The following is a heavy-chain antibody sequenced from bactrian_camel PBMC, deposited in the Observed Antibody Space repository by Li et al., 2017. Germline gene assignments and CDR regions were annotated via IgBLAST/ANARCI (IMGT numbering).Heavy chain of an antibody. Sequence: QVQLVESGGGSVQAGGSLRLSCAASGFTFAENAVGWSRQVPGKEREGVLCNTGSGSNFYSIDSVKGRFTISQDNAKNTLYLQMNSLKPEDTAMYYCASSFLKSACSGSWSRNYNYWGQGTQVTVS. D-gene: IGHD3*01. CDR1: GFTFAENA. CDR3: ASSFLKSACSGSWSRNYNY. J-gene: IGHJ4*01. CDR2: NTGSGSNF. V-gene: IGHV3S63*01.